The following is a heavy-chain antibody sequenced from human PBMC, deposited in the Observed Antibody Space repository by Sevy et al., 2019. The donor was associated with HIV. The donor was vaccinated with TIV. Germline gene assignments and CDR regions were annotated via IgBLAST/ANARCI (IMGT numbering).Heavy chain of an antibody. D-gene: IGHD6-13*01. CDR1: GYSFSGYN. Sequence: ASVKVSCKTSGYSFSGYNMHWVRQAPGQGLEWMGRINPTSGGTKFAEMFQGRVTMTRDMSISTAYMEPSSLRSDDTAVYYCVRVPAAAGTRGYFDYWGQGTLVTVSS. CDR2: INPTSGGT. V-gene: IGHV1-2*06. J-gene: IGHJ4*02. CDR3: VRVPAAAGTRGYFDY.